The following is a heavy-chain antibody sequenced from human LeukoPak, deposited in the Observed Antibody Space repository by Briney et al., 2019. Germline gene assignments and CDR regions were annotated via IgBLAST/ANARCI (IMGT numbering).Heavy chain of an antibody. V-gene: IGHV4-30-4*01. Sequence: PSETLSLTCTVSGGSISSGDYYWSWIRQPPGKGLEWIGYIYYSGSTYYNPSLKSRVTISVDTSKNQFSLKLSSVTAADTAVYYCARRRHLWFGGGAFDIWGQGTMVTVSS. CDR1: GGSISSGDYY. D-gene: IGHD3-10*01. CDR2: IYYSGST. CDR3: ARRRHLWFGGGAFDI. J-gene: IGHJ3*02.